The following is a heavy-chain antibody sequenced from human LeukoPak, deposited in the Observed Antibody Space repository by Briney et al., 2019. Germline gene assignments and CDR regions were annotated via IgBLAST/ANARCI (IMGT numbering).Heavy chain of an antibody. Sequence: RGSLRLSCAASGFTFSNYALSWVRQALGKGLEWVSAVTDSGGSTYYADSVKGRFTISRDNSKNTLSLQVNSLRAEDTAVYYCVKDIGTVGASPFDYWGQGTLVTVSS. CDR1: GFTFSNYA. V-gene: IGHV3-23*01. J-gene: IGHJ4*02. CDR3: VKDIGTVGASPFDY. CDR2: VTDSGGST. D-gene: IGHD1-26*01.